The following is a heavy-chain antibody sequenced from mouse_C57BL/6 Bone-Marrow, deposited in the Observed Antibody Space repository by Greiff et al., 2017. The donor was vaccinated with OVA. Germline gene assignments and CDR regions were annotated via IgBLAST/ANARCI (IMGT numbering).Heavy chain of an antibody. J-gene: IGHJ4*01. CDR1: GFSFNTYA. V-gene: IGHV10-1*01. D-gene: IGHD1-1*01. Sequence: EVMLVESGGGLVQPKGSLKLSCAASGFSFNTYAMNWVRQAPGKGLECVARIRSKSNNYATYYADSVKDRFTISRDDSESMLYLQMNNLKTEDTAMYYCVRHRDYGSSYYYAMDYWGQGTSVTVSS. CDR2: IRSKSNNYAT. CDR3: VRHRDYGSSYYYAMDY.